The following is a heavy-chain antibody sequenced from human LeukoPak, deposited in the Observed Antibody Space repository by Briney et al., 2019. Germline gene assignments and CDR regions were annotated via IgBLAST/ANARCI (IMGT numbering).Heavy chain of an antibody. CDR3: ARVKGPVLRYFDWFFDY. CDR1: GFTFSSYA. J-gene: IGHJ4*02. Sequence: PGGSLRLSCAASGFTFSSYAMSWVRQAPGKGLEWVSAISGSGGSTYYADSVKGRFTISRDNSKNTLYLQMNSLRAEGTAVYYCARVKGPVLRYFDWFFDYWGQGTLVTVSS. CDR2: ISGSGGST. D-gene: IGHD3-9*01. V-gene: IGHV3-23*01.